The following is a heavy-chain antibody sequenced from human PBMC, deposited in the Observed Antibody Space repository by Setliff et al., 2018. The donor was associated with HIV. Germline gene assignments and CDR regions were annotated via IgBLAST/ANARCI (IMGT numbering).Heavy chain of an antibody. CDR1: GFSLRTYG. Sequence: GGSLRLSCATSGFSLRTYGLHWVRQAPGKGLEWVAVISQDASKDYYADSVKGRFTISKDNSKNTVFLQMNNLRVEDTALYYCAKSSFRFFEDLSDWYFDLWGRGTLGTVS. V-gene: IGHV3-30*18. D-gene: IGHD3-16*02. CDR3: AKSSFRFFEDLSDWYFDL. J-gene: IGHJ2*01. CDR2: ISQDASKD.